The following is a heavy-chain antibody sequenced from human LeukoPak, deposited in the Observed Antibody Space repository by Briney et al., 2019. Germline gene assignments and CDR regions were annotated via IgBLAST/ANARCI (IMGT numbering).Heavy chain of an antibody. CDR2: INPSGGST. J-gene: IGHJ6*02. D-gene: IGHD6-13*01. V-gene: IGHV1-46*01. Sequence: ASVKVSCKASGYTFTSYYMHWVRPAPGQGLEWMGIINPSGGSTSYAQKFQGRVTMTRDTSTSTVYMELSSLRSEDTAVYYCARDGWNSSSWSQPGDYYYGMDVWGQGTTVTVSS. CDR3: ARDGWNSSSWSQPGDYYYGMDV. CDR1: GYTFTSYY.